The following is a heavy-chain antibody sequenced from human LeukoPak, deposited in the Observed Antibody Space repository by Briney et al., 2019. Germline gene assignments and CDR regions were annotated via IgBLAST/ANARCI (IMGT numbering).Heavy chain of an antibody. D-gene: IGHD2-21*01. J-gene: IGHJ4*02. CDR1: GFTFSSYE. Sequence: GGSLRLSCAASGFTFSSYEMNWVRQAPGKGLEWVAFIRYDGSNKYYADSVKGRFTISRDNSKNTLYLQMNSLRAADTAVYYCGKKNHAGIYFAFPGFGDRDPGTLVTV. V-gene: IGHV3-30*02. CDR2: IRYDGSNK. CDR3: GKKNHAGIYFAFPGFGD.